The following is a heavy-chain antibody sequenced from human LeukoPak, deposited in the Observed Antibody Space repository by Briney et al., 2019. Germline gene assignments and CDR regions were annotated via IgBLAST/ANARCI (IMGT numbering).Heavy chain of an antibody. CDR2: IYYSGST. CDR1: GGSISSYY. CDR3: ARPREDSSGWYNFDY. V-gene: IGHV4-59*01. Sequence: SETLSLTCTVSGGSISSYYWSWIRQPPGKGLEWIGYIYYSGSTNYNPSLKSRVTISVDTPKNQFSLKLSSVTAADTAVYYCARPREDSSGWYNFDYWGQGTLVTVSS. J-gene: IGHJ4*02. D-gene: IGHD6-19*01.